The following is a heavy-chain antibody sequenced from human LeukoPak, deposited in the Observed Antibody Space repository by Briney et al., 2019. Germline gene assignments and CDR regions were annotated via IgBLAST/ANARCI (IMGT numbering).Heavy chain of an antibody. CDR3: ARVLDMVRGVIFYMDV. CDR1: GYTFTSYD. D-gene: IGHD3-10*01. Sequence: ASVKVSCKASGYTFTSYDINWVRQATGQGLEWMGWMNPNSGNTGYAQKFQGRVTMTRNTSISTAYMKLSSLRSEDTAVYYCARVLDMVRGVIFYMDVWGKGTTVTISS. CDR2: MNPNSGNT. V-gene: IGHV1-8*01. J-gene: IGHJ6*03.